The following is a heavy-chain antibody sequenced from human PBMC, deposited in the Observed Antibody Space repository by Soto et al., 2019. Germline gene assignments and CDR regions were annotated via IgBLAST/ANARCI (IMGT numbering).Heavy chain of an antibody. CDR1: GGSISTDSHY. V-gene: IGHV4-39*02. J-gene: IGHJ4*02. CDR3: ARRTNYGDYSFDY. CDR2: VYYAGST. D-gene: IGHD4-17*01. Sequence: SETLSLTCTVYGGSISTDSHYWGWIRQPPGKGLEWIGSVYYAGSTYKNPSLHSRVTISVDTSKNHFPLKLNSVTAADTAVYYCARRTNYGDYSFDYWGQGTLVTVSS.